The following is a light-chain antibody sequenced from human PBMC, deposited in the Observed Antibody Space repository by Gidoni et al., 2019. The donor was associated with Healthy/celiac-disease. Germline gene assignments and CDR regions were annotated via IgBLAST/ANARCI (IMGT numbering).Light chain of an antibody. CDR2: DVS. V-gene: IGLV2-11*01. Sequence: QSALTQPRSVSGSPGQSVTISCTGPSSDVGGYNYVSWYQQHPGKAPKLMIYDVSKRPSGVPDRFSGSKSGNTASLTISGLQAEAEADYYCCSYAGSYTFAVFGGGTKLTVL. CDR1: SSDVGGYNY. CDR3: CSYAGSYTFAV. J-gene: IGLJ3*02.